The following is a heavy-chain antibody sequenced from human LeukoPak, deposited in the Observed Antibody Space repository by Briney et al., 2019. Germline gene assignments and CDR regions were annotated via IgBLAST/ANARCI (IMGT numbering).Heavy chain of an antibody. V-gene: IGHV3-15*01. CDR2: IKSKTDGGTT. J-gene: IGHJ4*02. Sequence: PGGSLRLSCAASGFTFSNAWMSWVRQAPGKGLEWVGRIKSKTDGGTTDYAAPVKGRFTISRDDSKNTLYLQMNSLKTEDTAVYYCSKDRRDWNPRDWGQGTLVSVSS. CDR3: SKDRRDWNPRD. D-gene: IGHD1-1*01. CDR1: GFTFSNAW.